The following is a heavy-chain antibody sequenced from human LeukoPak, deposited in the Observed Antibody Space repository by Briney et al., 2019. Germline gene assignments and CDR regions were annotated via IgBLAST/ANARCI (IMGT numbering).Heavy chain of an antibody. CDR3: ARHPFFAPFDF. J-gene: IGHJ4*02. V-gene: IGHV4-59*08. CDR2: IYISGNT. CDR1: GGSISSYY. D-gene: IGHD3-3*01. Sequence: PSETLSLTCTVSGGSISSYYWSWIRLPPGKGLEWIGYIYISGNTNYNPSLKSRVTISLDTSKNQFSLKLSSVTAADTAVYYCARHPFFAPFDFWGRGTLVTVSS.